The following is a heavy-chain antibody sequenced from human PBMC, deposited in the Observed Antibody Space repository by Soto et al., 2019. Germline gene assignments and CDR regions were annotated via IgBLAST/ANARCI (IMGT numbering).Heavy chain of an antibody. Sequence: PSETLSLTCAVYGGSFSGYYLSWIRQPPGKGLEWIGEINHSGSTNYNPSLKSRVTISVDTSKNQFSLKLSSVTAADTAVYYCARVPNYYYGMDVWGQGTTVTVSS. CDR3: ARVPNYYYGMDV. V-gene: IGHV4-34*01. CDR1: GGSFSGYY. J-gene: IGHJ6*02. CDR2: INHSGST.